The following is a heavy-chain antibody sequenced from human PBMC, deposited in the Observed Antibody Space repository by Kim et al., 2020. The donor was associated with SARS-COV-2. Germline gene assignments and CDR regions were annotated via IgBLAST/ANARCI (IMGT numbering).Heavy chain of an antibody. V-gene: IGHV3-9*01. CDR2: ISWNSGSI. CDR1: GFTFDDYA. Sequence: GGSLRLSCAASGFTFDDYAMHWVRQAPGKGLEWVSGISWNSGSIGYADSVKGRFTISRDNAKNSLYLQMNSLRAEDTALYYCAKDPTGNGAFDIWGQGT. CDR3: AKDPTGNGAFDI. J-gene: IGHJ3*02.